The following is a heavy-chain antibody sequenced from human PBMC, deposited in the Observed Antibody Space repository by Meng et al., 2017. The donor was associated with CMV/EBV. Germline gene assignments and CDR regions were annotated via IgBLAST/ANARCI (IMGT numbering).Heavy chain of an antibody. J-gene: IGHJ4*02. V-gene: IGHV1-8*03. CDR2: MNPDSGNT. CDR1: GYTFTSYD. Sequence: ASVKVSCKASGYTFTSYDINWVRQATGQGLEWMGWMNPDSGNTDYAQKFQGRVTITRNTSISTAYMELSSLRSEDTAVYYCARGRDCSSASCYRGSIDYWGQGTLVTVSS. CDR3: ARGRDCSSASCYRGSIDY. D-gene: IGHD2-2*01.